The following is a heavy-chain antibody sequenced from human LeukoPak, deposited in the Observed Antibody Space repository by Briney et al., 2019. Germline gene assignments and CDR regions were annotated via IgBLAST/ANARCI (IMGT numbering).Heavy chain of an antibody. V-gene: IGHV4-4*02. CDR1: GGSISSSNW. CDR2: IYHSGST. D-gene: IGHD1-26*01. Sequence: PSGTLSLTCAVSGGSISSSNWWSWVRQPPGKGLEWIGEIYHSGSTNYNPSLKSRVTISVDKSKNQFSLKLSSVTAADTAVYYCARASGSYCADLDYWGQGTLVTVSS. CDR3: ARASGSYCADLDY. J-gene: IGHJ4*02.